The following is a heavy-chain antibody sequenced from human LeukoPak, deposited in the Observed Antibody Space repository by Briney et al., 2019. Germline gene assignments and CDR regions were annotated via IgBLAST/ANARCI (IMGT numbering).Heavy chain of an antibody. Sequence: SETLSLTCTVSGGSISSSSYYWGWIRQPPGKGLEWIGSIYYSGSTYYNPSLKSRVTISVDRSKNQFSLKLSSVTAADTAVYYCARVRSSPYYFDYWGQGTLVTVSS. CDR3: ARVRSSPYYFDY. V-gene: IGHV4-39*07. CDR2: IYYSGST. J-gene: IGHJ4*02. D-gene: IGHD6-6*01. CDR1: GGSISSSSYY.